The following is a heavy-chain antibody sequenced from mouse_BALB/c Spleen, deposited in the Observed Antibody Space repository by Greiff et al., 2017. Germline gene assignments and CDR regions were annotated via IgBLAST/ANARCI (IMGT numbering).Heavy chain of an antibody. CDR2: IDPANGNT. D-gene: IGHD2-3*01. CDR1: GFNIKDTY. J-gene: IGHJ4*01. Sequence: EVQLHQSGAELVKPGASVKLSCTASGFNIKDTYMHWVKQRPEQGLEWIGRIDPANGNTKYDPKFQGKATITADTSSNTAYLQLSSLTSEDTAVYYCAREGYDGYYGGDYAMDYWGQGTSVTVSS. V-gene: IGHV14-3*02. CDR3: AREGYDGYYGGDYAMDY.